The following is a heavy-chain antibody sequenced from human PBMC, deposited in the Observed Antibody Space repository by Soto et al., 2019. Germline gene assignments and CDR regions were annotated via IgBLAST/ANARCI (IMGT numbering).Heavy chain of an antibody. Sequence: ASVKVSCKASGYTFTSYGISWVRQAPGQGLEWMGWISAYNGNTNYAQKLQGRVTMTTDTSTRTAYMELRSLRSDDTAVYYCARAEYYDILTGYLPLDYWGQGTLVTVSS. D-gene: IGHD3-9*01. CDR1: GYTFTSYG. J-gene: IGHJ4*02. V-gene: IGHV1-18*01. CDR3: ARAEYYDILTGYLPLDY. CDR2: ISAYNGNT.